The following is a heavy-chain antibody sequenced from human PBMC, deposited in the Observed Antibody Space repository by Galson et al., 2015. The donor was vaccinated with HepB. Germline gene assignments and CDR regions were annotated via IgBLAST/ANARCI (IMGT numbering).Heavy chain of an antibody. V-gene: IGHV3-7*05. D-gene: IGHD3-3*01. CDR3: ASQLDYDFWNGYYQYYFDY. CDR1: GFTFSSYW. Sequence: SLRLSCAASGFTFSSYWMSWVRQAPGKGLEWVANIKQDGSEKYYVDSVKGRFTISRDNAKNSLYLQMNSLRAEDTAVYYCASQLDYDFWNGYYQYYFDYWGQGTLVTVSS. CDR2: IKQDGSEK. J-gene: IGHJ4*02.